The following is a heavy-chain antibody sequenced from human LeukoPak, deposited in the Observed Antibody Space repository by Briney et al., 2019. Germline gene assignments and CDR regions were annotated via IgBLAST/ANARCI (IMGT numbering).Heavy chain of an antibody. Sequence: GGSLRLSCAASGFTFSSYGMHWVRQAPGKGLEWVAVISYDGSNKYYADSVKGRFTISRDNSKNTLYLQMNSLRAEDTAVYYCAKGMNPNDAFDIWGQGTTVTVSS. CDR2: ISYDGSNK. CDR1: GFTFSSYG. CDR3: AKGMNPNDAFDI. J-gene: IGHJ3*02. V-gene: IGHV3-30*18.